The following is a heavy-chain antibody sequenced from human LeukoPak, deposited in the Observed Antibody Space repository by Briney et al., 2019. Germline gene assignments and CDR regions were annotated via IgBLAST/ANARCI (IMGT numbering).Heavy chain of an antibody. CDR3: ARGPRVTNNWFDP. CDR1: GFTFSSYW. V-gene: IGHV3-74*01. J-gene: IGHJ5*02. Sequence: PGGSLRLSCAASGFTFSSYWMRWVRQAPGKGLVWVSRINSDGSSTSYADSVTGRFTISRDNAKNTLDLQMNSLRAEDTAVYYCARGPRVTNNWFDPRGQGTLVTVSS. D-gene: IGHD4-11*01. CDR2: INSDGSST.